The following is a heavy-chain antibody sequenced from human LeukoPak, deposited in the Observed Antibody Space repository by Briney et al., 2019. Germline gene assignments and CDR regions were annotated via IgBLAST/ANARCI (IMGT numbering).Heavy chain of an antibody. J-gene: IGHJ4*02. Sequence: GGSLRLSCVASGFTFNTYAMNWVRQAPGKGLQWVSLFNCSGRTTYYADSVKGRFTISRDNSKNTLYLQMNSLRAEDTAVYYCAIDYDSNGYYYLGNTDYWGQGTLVTVSS. CDR2: FNCSGRTT. CDR3: AIDYDSNGYYYLGNTDY. CDR1: GFTFNTYA. V-gene: IGHV3-23*01. D-gene: IGHD3-22*01.